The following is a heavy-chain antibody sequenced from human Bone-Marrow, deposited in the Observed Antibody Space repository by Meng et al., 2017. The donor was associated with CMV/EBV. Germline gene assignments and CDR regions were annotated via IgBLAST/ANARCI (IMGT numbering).Heavy chain of an antibody. Sequence: ASVKVSCKGSGYTFSNYGFSRVRQAPGQGPEWMGWISAYSGNTNYAQKFQGRLTLTTDVSTSKAYIELRGHRFDDTAVYYCARDYVVRKVYSAYWGQGTLVTVSS. CDR1: GYTFSNYG. V-gene: IGHV1-18*01. CDR3: ARDYVVRKVYSAY. CDR2: ISAYSGNT. J-gene: IGHJ4*02. D-gene: IGHD3-10*01.